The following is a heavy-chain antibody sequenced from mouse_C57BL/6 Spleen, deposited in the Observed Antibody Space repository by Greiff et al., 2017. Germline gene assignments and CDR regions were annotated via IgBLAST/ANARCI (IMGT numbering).Heavy chain of an antibody. V-gene: IGHV1-82*01. J-gene: IGHJ4*01. Sequence: QVQLQQSGPELVKPGASVQISCKASGYAFSSSWMNWVKQRPGKGLEWIGRIYPGDGDTNYNGKFKGKATLTADKSSSTAYMLLSSLTSEDSAVYVCARFQATSAYYAMDYWGQGTSVTVSS. CDR3: ARFQATSAYYAMDY. CDR1: GYAFSSSW. CDR2: IYPGDGDT. D-gene: IGHD3-2*02.